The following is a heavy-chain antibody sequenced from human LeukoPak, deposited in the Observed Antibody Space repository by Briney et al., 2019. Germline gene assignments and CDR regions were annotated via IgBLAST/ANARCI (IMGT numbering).Heavy chain of an antibody. CDR2: IGRSSQYV. CDR1: GFTLSLYS. CDR3: ARDASNIDFAPYFYYMDV. D-gene: IGHD3-3*01. Sequence: GGSLRLPCTASGFTLSLYSMHWVRQAPGKGLEWVSSIGRSSQYVYYGDSVRGRFTTSRDNAKNSLYLDMNSPRAEDTAVYYCARDASNIDFAPYFYYMDVWGKGTTVTVSS. V-gene: IGHV3-21*01. J-gene: IGHJ6*03.